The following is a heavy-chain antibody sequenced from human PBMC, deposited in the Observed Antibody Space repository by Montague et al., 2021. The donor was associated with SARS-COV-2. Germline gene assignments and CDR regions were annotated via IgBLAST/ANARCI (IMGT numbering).Heavy chain of an antibody. D-gene: IGHD4-11*01. CDR3: VRVTHPRSAWPYYMDV. J-gene: IGHJ6*03. Sequence: SDTLSLTPTVSGDSISSSSYYWGWIREPPGKGLEWIGSINNRGNTYNNPSLRSRVSISVDTSKNQFSLNVRSVTAADTGLFYCVRVTHPRSAWPYYMDVWGKGTTVTV. CDR2: INNRGNT. CDR1: GDSISSSSYY. V-gene: IGHV4-39*01.